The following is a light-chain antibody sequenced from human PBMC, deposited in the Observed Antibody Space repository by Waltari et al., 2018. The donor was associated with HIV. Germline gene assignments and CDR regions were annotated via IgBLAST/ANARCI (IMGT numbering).Light chain of an antibody. V-gene: IGLV2-11*01. CDR3: CSSAGKYTFV. CDR1: TNDVGAYNY. CDR2: DLI. J-gene: IGLJ1*01. Sequence: QSALTQSRSVSGSPGQSITISCTGNTNDVGAYNYVSWYQQHPGRAPKLLIFDLIKRPSGVPDRFSGSKSGNTASLTISGLQAEDEADYYCCSSAGKYTFVFGTGTKVTVL.